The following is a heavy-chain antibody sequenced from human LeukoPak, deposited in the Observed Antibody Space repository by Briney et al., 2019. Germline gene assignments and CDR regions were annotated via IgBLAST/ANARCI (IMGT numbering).Heavy chain of an antibody. CDR3: ARVSAAEVRGVDY. Sequence: SETLSLTCTVSGGSISSYYWSWIRQPPGKGLEWIGYIYYSGSTNYNPSLKSRVTISVDTSKNQFSLKLSSVTAADTAVYYCARVSAAEVRGVDYWGQGTLVTVSS. CDR2: IYYSGST. V-gene: IGHV4-59*01. J-gene: IGHJ4*02. D-gene: IGHD6-13*01. CDR1: GGSISSYY.